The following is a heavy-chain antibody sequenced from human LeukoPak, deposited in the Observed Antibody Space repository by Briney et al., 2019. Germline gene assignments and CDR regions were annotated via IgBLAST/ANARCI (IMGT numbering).Heavy chain of an antibody. CDR1: GFTFSSYG. Sequence: PGGSLRLSCAASGFTFSSYGMHWVRQAPGKGLEWVAFIRYDGSNKYYADSVKGRFTISRDNSKNTLYLQMNSLSAEDTAVYYCAKAGGYDIRSYGMDVWGQGTTVTVSS. D-gene: IGHD5-12*01. CDR2: IRYDGSNK. V-gene: IGHV3-30*02. J-gene: IGHJ6*02. CDR3: AKAGGYDIRSYGMDV.